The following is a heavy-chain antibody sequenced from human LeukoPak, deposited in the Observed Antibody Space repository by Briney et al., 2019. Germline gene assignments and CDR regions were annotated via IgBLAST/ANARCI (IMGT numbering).Heavy chain of an antibody. J-gene: IGHJ4*02. CDR1: GYTFTSYD. CDR3: ARQYYDSSGPYYFDY. CDR2: MNPNSGNT. Sequence: ASVKVSCKASGYTFTSYDINWVRQATGQGLEWMGWMNPNSGNTGYAQKFQGRVTITRNTSISTAYMELSSLRSEDTAVYYCARQYYDSSGPYYFDYWGQGTLVTVSS. D-gene: IGHD3-22*01. V-gene: IGHV1-8*03.